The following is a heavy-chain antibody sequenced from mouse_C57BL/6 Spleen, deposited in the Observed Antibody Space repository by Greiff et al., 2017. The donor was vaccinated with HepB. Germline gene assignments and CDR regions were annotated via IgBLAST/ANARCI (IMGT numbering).Heavy chain of an antibody. CDR3: ARSGYHAMDY. Sequence: VRLQQSGPELVKPGASVKISCKASGYAFSTSWMNWVKQRPGKGLEWIGRIYPGDGDTNYNGKFKGKATLTADKSSSTAYMQLSSLTSEDSAVYFCARSGYHAMDYWGQGTSVTVSS. V-gene: IGHV1-82*01. D-gene: IGHD3-1*01. CDR2: IYPGDGDT. CDR1: GYAFSTSW. J-gene: IGHJ4*01.